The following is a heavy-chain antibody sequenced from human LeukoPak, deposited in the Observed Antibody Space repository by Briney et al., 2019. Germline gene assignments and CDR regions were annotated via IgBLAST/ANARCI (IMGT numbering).Heavy chain of an antibody. CDR2: ISGSGGST. Sequence: GGSLRLSCAASGFTFSSYAMSWVRQAPGKGLEWASAISGSGGSTYYADSVKGRFTISRDNSKNTLYLQMNSLRAEDTAVYYCAKDSDFWSGSHIDYWGQGTLVTVSS. CDR3: AKDSDFWSGSHIDY. J-gene: IGHJ4*02. D-gene: IGHD3-3*01. CDR1: GFTFSSYA. V-gene: IGHV3-23*01.